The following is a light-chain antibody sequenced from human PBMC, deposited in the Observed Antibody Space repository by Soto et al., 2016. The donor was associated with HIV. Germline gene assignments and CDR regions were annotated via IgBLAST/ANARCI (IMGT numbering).Light chain of an antibody. Sequence: SSELTQDPAVSVALGQTVRLTCHGDSLRGYYASWYQQKPGQAPLLVIHDEKQRPSRNSQTDSLPPSQENIASLTITGAQAEDEADYYCNSRDSSGNHLVFGTGTKVHRP. CDR2: DEK. V-gene: IGLV3-19*01. CDR3: NSRDSSGNHLV. J-gene: IGLJ1*01. CDR1: SLRGYY.